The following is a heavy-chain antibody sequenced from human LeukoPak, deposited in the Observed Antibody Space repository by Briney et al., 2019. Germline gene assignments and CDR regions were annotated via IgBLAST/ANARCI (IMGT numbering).Heavy chain of an antibody. Sequence: GGSLRLSCAASGFTFSSYGMHWVRQAPGKGLEWAAVISYDGSNKYYADSVKGRFTISRDNSKNTLYLQMNSLRAEDTAVYYCAKDKGSSWYGGDYWGQGTLVTVSS. J-gene: IGHJ4*02. D-gene: IGHD6-13*01. CDR3: AKDKGSSWYGGDY. CDR1: GFTFSSYG. CDR2: ISYDGSNK. V-gene: IGHV3-30*18.